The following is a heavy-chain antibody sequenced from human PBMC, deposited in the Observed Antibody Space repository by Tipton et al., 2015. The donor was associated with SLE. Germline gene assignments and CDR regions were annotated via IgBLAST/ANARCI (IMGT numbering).Heavy chain of an antibody. V-gene: IGHV3-23*01. J-gene: IGHJ3*02. CDR1: GFTFSGYA. D-gene: IGHD5-12*01. Sequence: SLRLSCAASGFTFSGYAMSWVRQAPGKGLEWVSAISGSGGSTYYADSVKGRFTISRDNSKNTLYLQMNSLRAEDTAVYYCAKDLYSGYVPGHVFDIWGQGTMITVSS. CDR2: ISGSGGST. CDR3: AKDLYSGYVPGHVFDI.